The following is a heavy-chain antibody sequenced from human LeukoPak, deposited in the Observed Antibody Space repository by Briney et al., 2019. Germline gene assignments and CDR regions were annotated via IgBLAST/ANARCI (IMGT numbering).Heavy chain of an antibody. Sequence: SETLSLTCTVSSGSISSSSYYWDWIRQPPGKGLEWIGSIYYSGSTYHNPSLKSRVTISVDTSKNQFSLKLSSVTAADTAVYYCARRSGFWSGYYLFDYWGQGALVTVSS. CDR3: ARRSGFWSGYYLFDY. D-gene: IGHD3-3*01. V-gene: IGHV4-39*01. CDR2: IYYSGST. CDR1: SGSISSSSYY. J-gene: IGHJ4*02.